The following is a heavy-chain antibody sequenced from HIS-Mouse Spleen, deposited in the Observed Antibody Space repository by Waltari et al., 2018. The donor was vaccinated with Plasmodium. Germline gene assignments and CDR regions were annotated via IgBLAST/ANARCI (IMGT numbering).Heavy chain of an antibody. J-gene: IGHJ4*02. V-gene: IGHV3-66*01. Sequence: EVQLVESGGGLVQPGGSLRLSCPASGFTVSSNYISWVRQAPGKGLEWVSVIYSGGSTYYADSVKGRFTISRDNSKNTLYLQMNSLRAEDTAVYYCATPRVGGSYFDYWGQGTLVTVSS. CDR2: IYSGGST. CDR3: ATPRVGGSYFDY. CDR1: GFTVSSNY. D-gene: IGHD1-26*01.